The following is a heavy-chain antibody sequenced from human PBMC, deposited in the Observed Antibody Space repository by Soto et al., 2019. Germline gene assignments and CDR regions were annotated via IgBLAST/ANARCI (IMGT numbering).Heavy chain of an antibody. D-gene: IGHD2-21*01. J-gene: IGHJ2*01. CDR2: ISGRGGST. CDR1: GFTFSSYV. Sequence: EVQLLESGGGLVQPGGSLRLSCAASGFTFSSYVMYWFRQAPGKGLEWVSSISGRGGSTYYADFVKGRFTISRDNSNNTLYLQMNSLRAEETAVYFCARRAGGAVVWYFDLWGRGTLVTVSS. CDR3: ARRAGGAVVWYFDL. V-gene: IGHV3-23*01.